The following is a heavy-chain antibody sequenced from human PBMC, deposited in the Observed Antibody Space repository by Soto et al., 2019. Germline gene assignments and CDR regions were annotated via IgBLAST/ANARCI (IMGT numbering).Heavy chain of an antibody. J-gene: IGHJ5*01. CDR3: SRERQSSSPS. CDR1: GGSISSSDSH. D-gene: IGHD2-2*01. Sequence: QLQLQESGPGLVKPSETLSLTCTVSGGSISSSDSHWAWIRQPPGRGLEWIGSMYYSGTTYYSPTLKSRVPNSIGTSKKHSSLTLNSETAAATADYYCSRERQSSSPSWGHRTLDTESS. V-gene: IGHV4-39*02. CDR2: MYYSGTT.